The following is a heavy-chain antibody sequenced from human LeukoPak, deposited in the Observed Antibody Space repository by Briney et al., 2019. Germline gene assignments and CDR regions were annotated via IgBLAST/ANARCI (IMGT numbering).Heavy chain of an antibody. D-gene: IGHD6-13*01. CDR2: IYSGGTT. V-gene: IGHV3-53*01. Sequence: PGGSLRLSCKASGFTVSNNYMNWVRQAPGKGLEWVALIYSGGTTNYADSVKGRFTISRDHSKNTLYLQMTNVRVEDTAVYYCARDPPGIAASVSGGWGQGTLVTVSS. CDR3: ARDPPGIAASVSGG. J-gene: IGHJ4*02. CDR1: GFTVSNNY.